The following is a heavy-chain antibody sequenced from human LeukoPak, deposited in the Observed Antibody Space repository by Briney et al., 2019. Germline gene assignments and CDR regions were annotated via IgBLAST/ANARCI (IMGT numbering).Heavy chain of an antibody. V-gene: IGHV4-59*12. J-gene: IGHJ3*02. D-gene: IGHD3-22*01. CDR2: IFYSGST. Sequence: SETLSLTCTVSGGSISNYYWGWVRQPPGKALEWIGNIFYSGSTYYSPSLKSRVTISLDTSRNQFPLKLNSVTAADTAVYYCAKSNGYGLIDIWGQGTMVTVSS. CDR1: GGSISNYY. CDR3: AKSNGYGLIDI.